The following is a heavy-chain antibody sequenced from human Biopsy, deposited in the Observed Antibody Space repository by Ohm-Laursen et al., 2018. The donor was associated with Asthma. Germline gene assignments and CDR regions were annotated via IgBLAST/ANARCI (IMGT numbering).Heavy chain of an antibody. D-gene: IGHD6-19*01. J-gene: IGHJ4*02. CDR1: GFTVSRDH. V-gene: IGHV3-53*01. CDR3: ARGDSSGWSHYYFDY. CDR2: IYSGGTS. Sequence: GSLRLSCAASGFTVSRDHMFWVRQAPGKGLEWVSVIYSGGTSHTADSVRGRFTTSRDFSKNTPHLQMHSLRVEDTAVYYCARGDSSGWSHYYFDYWGQGTLVTVSS.